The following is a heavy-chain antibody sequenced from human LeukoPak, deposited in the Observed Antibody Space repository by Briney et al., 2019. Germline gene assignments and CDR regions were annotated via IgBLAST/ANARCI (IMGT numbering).Heavy chain of an antibody. Sequence: WGSLRLSGAASGFTFSSYSMNWVRQAPGKGLEWVSSISSSSSYIYYADSVKGRFTISRDNAKNSLYLQMNSLRAEDTAVYYCAKDPGGRYSGYDLSYYYYMDVWGKGTTVTVSS. V-gene: IGHV3-21*01. CDR3: AKDPGGRYSGYDLSYYYYMDV. J-gene: IGHJ6*03. CDR1: GFTFSSYS. D-gene: IGHD5-12*01. CDR2: ISSSSSYI.